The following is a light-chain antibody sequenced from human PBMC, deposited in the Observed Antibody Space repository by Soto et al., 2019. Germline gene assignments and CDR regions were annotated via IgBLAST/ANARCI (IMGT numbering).Light chain of an antibody. CDR3: QQCYMGWT. V-gene: IGKV1-5*01. J-gene: IGKJ1*01. CDR1: QSISTW. Sequence: DIQMTQSPSTLSASVGDRVTITCRASQSISTWLAWYQQKPGKAPKLLIYDASTLESGVPSRFSGTGSGTEFTFSITSLQPEDFGTYYCQQCYMGWTFGQGTKVDTK. CDR2: DAS.